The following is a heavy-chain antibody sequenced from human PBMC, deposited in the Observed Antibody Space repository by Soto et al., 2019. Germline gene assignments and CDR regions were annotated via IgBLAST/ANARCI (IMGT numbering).Heavy chain of an antibody. CDR1: GGSISSSSYY. CDR2: IYYSGIT. D-gene: IGHD5-12*01. CDR3: ARLLYSGYDSWYFGL. Sequence: QLQLQESGPGLVKPSETLSLTCTVSGGSISSSSYYWGWIRQPPGKGLEWIGSIYYSGITYYNPSLKSRVTIAVDSSWNKFSLKLSAVTVADAVVYYCARLLYSGYDSWYFGLWGRGTLVTVSS. J-gene: IGHJ2*01. V-gene: IGHV4-39*01.